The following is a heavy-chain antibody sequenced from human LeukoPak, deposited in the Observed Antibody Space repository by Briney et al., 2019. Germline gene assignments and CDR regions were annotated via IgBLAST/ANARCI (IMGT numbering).Heavy chain of an antibody. CDR2: IRYDGSNK. D-gene: IGHD3-9*01. V-gene: IGHV3-30*02. Sequence: GGSLRLSCAASGFTFSNYGMHWVRQAPGKGLEWVAFIRYDGSNKYYADSVKGRFTISRDNSKNTLYLQMNSLRAEDTAVYYCAKDVYYDILTGYQAGLFDPWGQGTLVTVSS. J-gene: IGHJ5*02. CDR1: GFTFSNYG. CDR3: AKDVYYDILTGYQAGLFDP.